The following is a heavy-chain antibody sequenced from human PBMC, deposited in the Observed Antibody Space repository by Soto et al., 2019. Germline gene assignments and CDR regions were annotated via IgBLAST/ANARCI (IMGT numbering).Heavy chain of an antibody. CDR2: INPNSGDT. D-gene: IGHD3-16*01. CDR3: ARDGDYYYYGMDD. J-gene: IGHJ6*02. V-gene: IGHV1-2*02. CDR1: GYTFTRYF. Sequence: ASVTFTSHSTGYTFTRYFTYSLLQTPGQGLEWMGWINPNSGDTNYAQKFQGRVTMTRDTSISTAYMELSRLRSDDTAVYYCARDGDYYYYGMDDWGQGTTVTFSS.